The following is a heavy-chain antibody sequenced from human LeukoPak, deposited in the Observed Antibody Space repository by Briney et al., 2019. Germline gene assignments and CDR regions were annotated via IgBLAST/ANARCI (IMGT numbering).Heavy chain of an antibody. CDR1: GYTFTSYG. CDR2: IISYNANT. J-gene: IGHJ4*02. D-gene: IGHD1-20*01. CDR3: ARSYNWNANFDY. V-gene: IGHV1-18*01. Sequence: APVKVSCKASGYTFTSYGISWVRQAPGQGLEWMGWIISYNANTNYAQKLQGRVTMTTDTSTSTAYMGLRSLRSDDTAIYYCARSYNWNANFDYWGQGTLVTVSS.